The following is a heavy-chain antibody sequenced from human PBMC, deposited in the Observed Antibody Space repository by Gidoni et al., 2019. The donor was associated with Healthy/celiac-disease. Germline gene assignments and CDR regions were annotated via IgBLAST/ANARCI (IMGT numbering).Heavy chain of an antibody. V-gene: IGHV1-18*01. J-gene: IGHJ4*02. CDR2: ISAYNGNT. CDR3: ARDGYYDSSGYSELNDY. CDR1: AYTVTSYG. Sequence: QVQLVQSGAEGKKPGASVKVPCKASAYTVTSYGISWVRQAPGQALEWMGWISAYNGNTNYAQKLQGKVTMTIGTTTSTAYMELSSLRSDNTAVYYCARDGYYDSSGYSELNDYGGQRTLVTVSS. D-gene: IGHD3-22*01.